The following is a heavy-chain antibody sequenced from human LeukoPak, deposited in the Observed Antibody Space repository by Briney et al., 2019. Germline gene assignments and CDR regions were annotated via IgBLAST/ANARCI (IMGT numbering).Heavy chain of an antibody. CDR1: GFTFSSYA. CDR3: ATHRTPLLWFGELLRSPSFFDY. V-gene: IGHV3-23*01. Sequence: PGGSLTLSCAASGFTFSSYAMSWVRQAPGKGLEWVSAISGSGGSTYYADSVKGRFTISRDNSKNTLYLQMTSLRAEDTAVYYCATHRTPLLWFGELLRSPSFFDYWGQGTLVTVSS. J-gene: IGHJ4*02. CDR2: ISGSGGST. D-gene: IGHD3-10*01.